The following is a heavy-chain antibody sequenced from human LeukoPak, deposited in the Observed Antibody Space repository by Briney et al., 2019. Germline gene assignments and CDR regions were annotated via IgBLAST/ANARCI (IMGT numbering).Heavy chain of an antibody. V-gene: IGHV4-39*01. J-gene: IGHJ5*02. CDR3: ARRGRNYGDYLNWFDP. D-gene: IGHD4-17*01. Sequence: SETLSLTCTVSGGSIRGHYWSWIRQPPGKGLEWIGSIYYSGSTYYNPSLKSRVTISVDTSKNQFSLKLSSVTAADTAVYYCARRGRNYGDYLNWFDPWGQGTLVTVSS. CDR2: IYYSGST. CDR1: GGSIRGHY.